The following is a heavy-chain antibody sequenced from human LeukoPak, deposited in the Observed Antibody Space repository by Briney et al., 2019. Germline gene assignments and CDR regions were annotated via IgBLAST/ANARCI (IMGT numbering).Heavy chain of an antibody. CDR2: ISGNNGNT. J-gene: IGHJ4*02. V-gene: IGHV1-18*01. CDR3: ARVRVNYVWGNYPVDY. CDR1: GYTFTSYG. D-gene: IGHD3-16*02. Sequence: ASVKVSCKASGYTFTSYGISWVRQAPGQGLEWMGWISGNNGNTNYAQKLQGRVTMTTDTSTSTAYVELRILRSDDTALYYCARVRVNYVWGNYPVDYWGQGTLVTVSS.